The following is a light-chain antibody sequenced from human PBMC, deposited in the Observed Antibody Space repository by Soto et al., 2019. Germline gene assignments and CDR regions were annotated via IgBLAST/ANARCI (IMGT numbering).Light chain of an antibody. Sequence: DIQMTQSPSTLSASLGDRFTITFLASQSISSWLAWYQQKPGKAPKLLIYKASTLASGVPSRFSGSGFGTDFTLTISSLQAEDFASYYCQQLRSYPSTFGGGTKVDIK. CDR1: QSISSW. J-gene: IGKJ4*01. CDR3: QQLRSYPST. V-gene: IGKV1-5*03. CDR2: KAS.